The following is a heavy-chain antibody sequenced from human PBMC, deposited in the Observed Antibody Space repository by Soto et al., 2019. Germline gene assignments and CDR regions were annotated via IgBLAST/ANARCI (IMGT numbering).Heavy chain of an antibody. CDR3: ARDPTYYEFWSGYYNWFDT. CDR2: INPSGGST. Sequence: GASVKVSCKASGYTFTSYYMHWVRQAPGQGLEWMGIINPSGGSTSYAQKFQGRVTMTRDTSTSTVYMELSSLRSEDTAVYYCARDPTYYEFWSGYYNWFDTWGQGTLVTVSS. CDR1: GYTFTSYY. J-gene: IGHJ5*02. V-gene: IGHV1-46*03. D-gene: IGHD3-3*01.